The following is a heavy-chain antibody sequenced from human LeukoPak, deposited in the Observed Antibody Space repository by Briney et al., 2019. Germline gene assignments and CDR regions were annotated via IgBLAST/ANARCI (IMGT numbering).Heavy chain of an antibody. V-gene: IGHV3-23*01. D-gene: IGHD5-18*01. CDR2: ISGSGGST. J-gene: IGHJ5*02. Sequence: GGSLRLSCAASGFTFSSYAMSWVRQAPGKGLERVSAISGSGGSTYYADSVKGRFTISRDNSKNTLYLQMNSLRAEGTAVYYCAKEIVSYLGPNWFDPWGQGTLVTVSS. CDR1: GFTFSSYA. CDR3: AKEIVSYLGPNWFDP.